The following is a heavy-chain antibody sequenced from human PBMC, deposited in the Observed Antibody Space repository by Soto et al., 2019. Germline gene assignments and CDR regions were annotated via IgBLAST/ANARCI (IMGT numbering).Heavy chain of an antibody. J-gene: IGHJ5*02. D-gene: IGHD3-10*01. CDR1: GESIRSDTDY. Sequence: SETLSLTCTVSGESIRSDTDYWAWIRQPPGKGPEWIGSIYYSGSTYYNPSLKSRITISVDTSKNQFSLKLNSVTAADTAVYYCARRLEEFGNYWFDPWGQGTLVTVSS. CDR3: ARRLEEFGNYWFDP. CDR2: IYYSGST. V-gene: IGHV4-39*01.